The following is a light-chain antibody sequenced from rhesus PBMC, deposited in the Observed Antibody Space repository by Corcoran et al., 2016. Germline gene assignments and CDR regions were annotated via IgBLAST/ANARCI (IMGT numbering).Light chain of an antibody. V-gene: IGKV3-35*02. Sequence: ETVMMQSPATLSLSPGERATLSCRASQSVGSTLAWYQQKPGQAPRVLIDYASSRATGIPDRFSGRGSGTEFTLTLSSLDPEDVGVYYCQKYTDWPLTFGGGTKVEIK. J-gene: IGKJ4*01. CDR2: YAS. CDR1: QSVGST. CDR3: QKYTDWPLT.